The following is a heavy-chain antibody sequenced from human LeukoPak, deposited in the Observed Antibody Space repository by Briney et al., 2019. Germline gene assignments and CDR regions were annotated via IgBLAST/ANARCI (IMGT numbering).Heavy chain of an antibody. CDR1: GGSISSGGHF. D-gene: IGHD3-22*01. J-gene: IGHJ5*02. V-gene: IGHV4-31*03. CDR2: IYYSGST. Sequence: SETLSLTCIVSGGSISSGGHFWSWFRQHPGKGLEWIGYIYYSGSTYYNPSLKSRVTISVDTSKNQFSLRLNSVTAADTAVYYCTRDGPRSSGYPDTWGQGTLVTVSS. CDR3: TRDGPRSSGYPDT.